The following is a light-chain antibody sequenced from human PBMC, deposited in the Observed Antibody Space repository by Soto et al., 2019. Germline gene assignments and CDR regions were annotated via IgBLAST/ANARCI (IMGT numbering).Light chain of an antibody. V-gene: IGKV1-6*01. CDR3: LQDFNFPFT. CDR2: AAS. J-gene: IGKJ2*01. CDR1: QDIRNH. Sequence: AIQMTQSPSSLSASVGDRVTITCRASQDIRNHLAWYQQKPGTAPKVLNSAASSLQTGVPSRFSGSGSGTDFTLTINRLQPEDFPTYYCLQDFNFPFTFDQGTKLEVK.